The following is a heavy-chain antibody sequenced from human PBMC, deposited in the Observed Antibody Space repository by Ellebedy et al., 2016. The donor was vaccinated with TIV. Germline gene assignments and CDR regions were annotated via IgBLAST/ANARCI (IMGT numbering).Heavy chain of an antibody. CDR1: GFSFTNAW. CDR3: TTMYYDFWSGYYTAEY. CDR2: IKSKTDGGAT. D-gene: IGHD3-3*01. V-gene: IGHV3-15*01. Sequence: GESLKISXAASGFSFTNAWMSWVRQAPGQGLEWVGRIKSKTDGGATDYAAPVKGRFTISRDDSENTLYLQMNSLKNEDTAVYYCTTMYYDFWSGYYTAEYWGQGTLVTVSS. J-gene: IGHJ4*02.